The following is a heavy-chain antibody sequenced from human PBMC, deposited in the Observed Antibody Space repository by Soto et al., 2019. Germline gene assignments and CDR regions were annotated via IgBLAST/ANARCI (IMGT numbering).Heavy chain of an antibody. J-gene: IGHJ4*02. D-gene: IGHD1-20*01. CDR1: GFTFSSYA. CDR3: ARDHDQITGEDY. Sequence: QVQLVESGGGVVQPGRSLRLSCAASGFTFSSYAMHRVRQAPGKGLEWVAVISYDGSNKYYADSVKGRFTISRDNSKNTLYLQMNSLRAEDTAVYYCARDHDQITGEDYWGQGTLVTVSS. CDR2: ISYDGSNK. V-gene: IGHV3-30-3*01.